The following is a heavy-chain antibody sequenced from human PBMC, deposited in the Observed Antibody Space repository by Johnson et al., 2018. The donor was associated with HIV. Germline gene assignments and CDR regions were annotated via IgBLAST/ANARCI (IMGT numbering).Heavy chain of an antibody. CDR1: GFTFSNYA. V-gene: IGHV3-23*04. CDR2: ISGSGGSK. Sequence: VQLVESGGGVVQPGGSLRLSCAASGFTFSNYAMSWVRQAPGKGLEWVSSISGSGGSKYYADSAKGRFTISRDNSKNTLYLQMNSLRAEDTAVYYCARDKGTNFSGWYRESDAFDIWGQGTMVTVSS. D-gene: IGHD6-19*01. CDR3: ARDKGTNFSGWYRESDAFDI. J-gene: IGHJ3*02.